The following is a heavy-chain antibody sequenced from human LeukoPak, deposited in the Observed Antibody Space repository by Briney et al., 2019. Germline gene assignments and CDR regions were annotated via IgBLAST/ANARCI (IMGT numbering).Heavy chain of an antibody. D-gene: IGHD3-3*01. CDR2: SIPIFGIT. V-gene: IGHV1-69*04. CDR1: GGTFSSYA. J-gene: IGHJ4*02. Sequence: ASVKLSCNASGGTFSSYAISWVRHAPGQGLEWMGMSIPIFGITNYAQKSQDRLTITADKSTSTAYMELSSLRSEDTAVYYCGRGVRGSPYYDFWTGYEDYRFDYWGQGTLVTVSS. CDR3: GRGVRGSPYYDFWTGYEDYRFDY.